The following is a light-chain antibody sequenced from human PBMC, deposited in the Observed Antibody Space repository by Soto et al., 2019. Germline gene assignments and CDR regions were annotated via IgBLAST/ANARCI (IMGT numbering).Light chain of an antibody. CDR1: QSVSSSF. Sequence: EIVLTQSPGTLSLSPGERATLSCRASQSVSSSFLAWYQQKPGQAPRLLIYGASSRATGIPDRFSGSGSGTDFTLTISRLEPEDFAVYYCQQYGSPLGTDTFGQGTKLEIK. CDR3: QQYGSPLGTDT. V-gene: IGKV3-20*01. CDR2: GAS. J-gene: IGKJ2*01.